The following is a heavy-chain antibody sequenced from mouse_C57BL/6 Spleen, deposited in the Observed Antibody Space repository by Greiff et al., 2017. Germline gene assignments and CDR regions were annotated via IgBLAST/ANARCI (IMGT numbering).Heavy chain of an antibody. V-gene: IGHV5-17*01. D-gene: IGHD1-1*01. CDR1: GFTFSDYG. Sequence: EVMLVESGGGLVKPGGSLKLSCAASGFTFSDYGMHWVRQAPEKGLEWVAYISSGSSTIYYADTVKGRFTISRDNAKNTLFLQMTSLRSEDTAMXYCARSHYYGSSSYFDYWGQGTTLTVSS. CDR3: ARSHYYGSSSYFDY. CDR2: ISSGSSTI. J-gene: IGHJ2*01.